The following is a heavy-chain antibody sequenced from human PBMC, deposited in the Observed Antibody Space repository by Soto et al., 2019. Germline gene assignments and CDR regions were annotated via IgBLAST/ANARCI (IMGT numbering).Heavy chain of an antibody. J-gene: IGHJ6*02. CDR2: ISWDSGSI. Sequence: GGSLRLSCAASGFTFDDYAMHWVRQAPGKGLEWVSGISWDSGSIGYADSVKGRFTISRDNAKSSLYLQMNSLRAEDTAVYYCVRGRCSSNSCYVGGAYYYAMDVWGQGTTVTVSS. CDR3: VRGRCSSNSCYVGGAYYYAMDV. D-gene: IGHD2-2*01. V-gene: IGHV3-9*01. CDR1: GFTFDDYA.